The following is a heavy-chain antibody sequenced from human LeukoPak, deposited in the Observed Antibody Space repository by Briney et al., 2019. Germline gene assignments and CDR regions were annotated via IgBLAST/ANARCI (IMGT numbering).Heavy chain of an antibody. J-gene: IGHJ4*02. CDR3: TALGAASEY. Sequence: PGGSLRLSCVASGLTFSNAWMSWIRQAPGKGLQWVGHIKSKTDGGTTDYAAPVKGRFTISRDDSKNTLYLQMYSLKNEDAALYYCTALGAASEYWGQGALVTVSS. V-gene: IGHV3-15*01. CDR1: GLTFSNAW. D-gene: IGHD2-15*01. CDR2: IKSKTDGGTT.